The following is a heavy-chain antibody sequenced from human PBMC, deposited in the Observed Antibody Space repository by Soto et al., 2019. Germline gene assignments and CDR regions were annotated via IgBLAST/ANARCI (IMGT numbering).Heavy chain of an antibody. J-gene: IGHJ6*02. V-gene: IGHV1-69*01. D-gene: IGHD4-17*01. CDR3: ARGGGDYDGRSYGMDV. CDR1: GGTFSSYA. Sequence: QVPLVQSGAEVKKPGSSVKVSCKASGGTFSSYAISWVRQAPGQGLEWMGGIIPIFGTANYAQKFQGRVTITADESTSTAYMELSSLRSEDTAVYYCARGGGDYDGRSYGMDVWGQGTTVTVSS. CDR2: IIPIFGTA.